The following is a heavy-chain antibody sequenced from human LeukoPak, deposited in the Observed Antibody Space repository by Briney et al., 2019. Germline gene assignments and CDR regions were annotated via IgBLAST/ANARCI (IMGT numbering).Heavy chain of an antibody. D-gene: IGHD6-19*01. V-gene: IGHV3-30*04. CDR1: GFTFSSYV. CDR3: ARDGGYSRGWTYGAGDY. J-gene: IGHJ4*02. CDR2: ISSDGSDK. Sequence: PGRSLRLSCAASGFTFSSYVMHWVRQAPGKGLECVAVISSDGSDKYYADSVKGRFTISRDNSKNTLYLQMNSLRAEDTALYYCARDGGYSRGWTYGAGDYWGQGTLVTVSS.